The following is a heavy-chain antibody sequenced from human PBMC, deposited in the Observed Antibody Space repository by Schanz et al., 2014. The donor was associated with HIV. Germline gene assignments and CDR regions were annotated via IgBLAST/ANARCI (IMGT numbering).Heavy chain of an antibody. D-gene: IGHD5-12*01. CDR1: GYTFTGHY. Sequence: QVQLEQSGAEVKKPGASVTVSCRSSGYTFTGHYMHWVRQAPGQGLEWMGWINTNTRGNTIYAQKFQGRVTMTRDTSINTAYMEFSRLRSDDTAVYYCTRSRYELHWLDLWGQGTLVTVSS. J-gene: IGHJ5*02. CDR3: TRSRYELHWLDL. V-gene: IGHV1-2*02. CDR2: INTNTRGNT.